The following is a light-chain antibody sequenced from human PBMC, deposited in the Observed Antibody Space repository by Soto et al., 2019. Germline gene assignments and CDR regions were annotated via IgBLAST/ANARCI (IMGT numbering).Light chain of an antibody. CDR1: SSNIGSNT. V-gene: IGLV1-44*01. CDR2: SNN. CDR3: AAWDDSLNGVV. J-gene: IGLJ2*01. Sequence: QSVLTQPPSASGTPGQRVTISCFGSSSNIGSNTVNWYQQLPGTAPKLLIYSNNQGPSGVPDRFSGSKSGTSASLAISGLQSEDEADYYCAAWDDSLNGVVLGGGTKLTVL.